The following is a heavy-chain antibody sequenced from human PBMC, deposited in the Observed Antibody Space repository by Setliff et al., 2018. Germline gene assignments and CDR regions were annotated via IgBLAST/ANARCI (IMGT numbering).Heavy chain of an antibody. CDR1: GFTFSNYG. V-gene: IGHV3-33*06. CDR2: LWFDGTKK. D-gene: IGHD3-16*01. CDR3: TKARKRINWGIQNYYGMDV. J-gene: IGHJ6*02. Sequence: PGGSLRLSCVASGFTFSNYGMHWVRQAPGKGLEWVAGLWFDGTKKTYGNSVKGRFTISRDNSKNTLSLEMNSLRVEDTAVYYCTKARKRINWGIQNYYGMDVWGQGTTVTVSS.